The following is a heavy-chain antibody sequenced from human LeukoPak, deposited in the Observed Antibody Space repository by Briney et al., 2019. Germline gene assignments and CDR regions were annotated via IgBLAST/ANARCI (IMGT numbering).Heavy chain of an antibody. D-gene: IGHD5-18*01. Sequence: GGSLRLSCAASGFTVSSNYMSWVRQAPGKGLEWVSVIYSGGSTYYADSVKGRFTISRDNSKNTLYLQMNSLRAEDTAVYYCARDAPDTAMVAHFDYWGQGTLVTVSS. J-gene: IGHJ4*02. CDR1: GFTVSSNY. CDR2: IYSGGST. CDR3: ARDAPDTAMVAHFDY. V-gene: IGHV3-66*01.